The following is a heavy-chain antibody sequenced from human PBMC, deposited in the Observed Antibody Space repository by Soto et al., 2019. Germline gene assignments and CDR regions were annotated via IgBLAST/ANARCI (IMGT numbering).Heavy chain of an antibody. Sequence: PSETLSLTCTVSGGSISSYYWSWIRQPPGKGLEWIGYIYYSGSTNYNPSLKSRVTISVDTSKNQFSLKLSSVTAADTAVYYCARDLDSSRWSYFDYWGQGTLVTVSS. D-gene: IGHD6-13*01. J-gene: IGHJ4*02. V-gene: IGHV4-59*01. CDR2: IYYSGST. CDR3: ARDLDSSRWSYFDY. CDR1: GGSISSYY.